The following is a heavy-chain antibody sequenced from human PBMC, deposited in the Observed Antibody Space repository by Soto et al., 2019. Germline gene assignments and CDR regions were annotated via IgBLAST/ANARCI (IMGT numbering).Heavy chain of an antibody. CDR2: IYYSGST. D-gene: IGHD3-3*01. CDR1: VCSISSGGYY. Sequence: KPSETLSLTCTVSVCSISSGGYYWSWIRQHPGQGLEWMGYIYYSGSTYYNPSLKSRVTISVDTSKNRFSLKVSSVTAGDTAVYYCARSRTYCDFWAYGMDVWGQGTTVTVSS. CDR3: ARSRTYCDFWAYGMDV. V-gene: IGHV4-31*03. J-gene: IGHJ6*02.